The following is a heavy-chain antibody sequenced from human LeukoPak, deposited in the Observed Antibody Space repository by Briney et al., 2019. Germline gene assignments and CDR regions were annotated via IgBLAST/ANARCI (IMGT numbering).Heavy chain of an antibody. J-gene: IGHJ4*02. CDR2: IGGSGDKT. D-gene: IGHD6-19*01. CDR3: VRRGDASSGWGDHDF. Sequence: GGSLRLSCTASGFTFGDKAMSWVRQAPGKGLEWVSTIGGSGDKTFYADSVKGQFTISRDNSKNMVHLQMNSLTGEDTALYYCVRRGDASSGWGDHDFWGQGALVTVSS. V-gene: IGHV3-23*01. CDR1: GFTFGDKA.